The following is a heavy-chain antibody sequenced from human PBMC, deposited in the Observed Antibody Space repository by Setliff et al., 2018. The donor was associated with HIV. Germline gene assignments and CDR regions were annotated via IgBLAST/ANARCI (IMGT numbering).Heavy chain of an antibody. CDR2: IFHSGRI. J-gene: IGHJ4*02. V-gene: IGHV4-30-2*01. Sequence: PSETLSLTCAVSGGSISSGGYSWTWIRQPPGKGLEWIAYIFHSGRIYYNPTLKSRVTMSVDRSKNHLSLNVTSVTAAGTAVYYCARERYFYHNDGSRSRHFDYWGQGALVTVSS. CDR1: GGSISSGGYS. CDR3: ARERYFYHNDGSRSRHFDY. D-gene: IGHD3-10*01.